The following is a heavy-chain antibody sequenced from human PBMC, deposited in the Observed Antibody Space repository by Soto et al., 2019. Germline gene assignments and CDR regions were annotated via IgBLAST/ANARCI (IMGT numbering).Heavy chain of an antibody. CDR3: ARGYYDSSGYYYFDY. CDR1: GGSISSGGYY. J-gene: IGHJ4*02. Sequence: QVQLQESGPGLVKPSQTLSLTCTVSGGSISSGGYYWSWIRQHPGKGLEWIGYIYYSGSTYYNPSLKSRVTIPVDTSKNQFSLKLSSVTAADTAVYYCARGYYDSSGYYYFDYWGQGTLVTVSS. V-gene: IGHV4-31*03. CDR2: IYYSGST. D-gene: IGHD3-22*01.